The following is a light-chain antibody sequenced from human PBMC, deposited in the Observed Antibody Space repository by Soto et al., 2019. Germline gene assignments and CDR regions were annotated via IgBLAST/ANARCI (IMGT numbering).Light chain of an antibody. J-gene: IGKJ2*01. Sequence: EIVMTQSPSTPSVSPGERASLSCRASQSVSSNLAGYQHQPGQAPRLLIFDAPPMVAGPPARFSGSGSGTEFTLTISSLQSDDFAVYYCQQYNNWPPFTFGQGTKLASK. V-gene: IGKV3-15*01. CDR3: QQYNNWPPFT. CDR2: DAP. CDR1: QSVSSN.